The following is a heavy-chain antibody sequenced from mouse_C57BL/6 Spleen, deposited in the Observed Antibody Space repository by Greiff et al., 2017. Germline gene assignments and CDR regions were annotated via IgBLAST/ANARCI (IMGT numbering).Heavy chain of an antibody. J-gene: IGHJ2*01. CDR1: GYTFTDYE. V-gene: IGHV1-15*01. Sequence: VQLQQSGAELVRPGASVTLSCKASGYTFTDYEMHWVKQTPVHGLEWIGAIDPETGGTAYTQKFKGKAILTADKSSSTAYMELRSLTSEDSAVYYCTRTEVARSFDYWGQGTTLTVSS. D-gene: IGHD1-1*01. CDR3: TRTEVARSFDY. CDR2: IDPETGGT.